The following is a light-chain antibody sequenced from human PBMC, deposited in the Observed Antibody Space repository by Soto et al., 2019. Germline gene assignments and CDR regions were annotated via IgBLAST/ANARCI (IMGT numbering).Light chain of an antibody. CDR2: AAT. CDR1: QSISSS. CDR3: QQSYSAPPT. J-gene: IGKJ2*01. V-gene: IGKV1-39*01. Sequence: DIPMTQSPSSLSASVGERVTITCRASQSISSSLNWYQQKSGKAPKLLIFAATSLQSGVPSRFSGSGSGTEFTLTISSLQPADFATYYCQQSYSAPPTFGQGTKLEI.